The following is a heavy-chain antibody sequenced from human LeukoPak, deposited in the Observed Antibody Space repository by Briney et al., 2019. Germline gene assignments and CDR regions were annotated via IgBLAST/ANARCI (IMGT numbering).Heavy chain of an antibody. Sequence: GGSLRLSCAASGCTFRTYGMHWVRQAPGKGLEWVAVISFDGTYRYYADSVKGRFTIARDNSDNTLHLQMNSLRTEDTALYYCAKDWGREFASGSSYLDDWGLGTPVTVSS. CDR3: AKDWGREFASGSSYLDD. CDR2: ISFDGTYR. J-gene: IGHJ4*02. D-gene: IGHD3-10*01. CDR1: GCTFRTYG. V-gene: IGHV3-30*18.